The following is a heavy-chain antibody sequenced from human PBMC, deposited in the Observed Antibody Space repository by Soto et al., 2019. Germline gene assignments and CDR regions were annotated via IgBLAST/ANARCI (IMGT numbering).Heavy chain of an antibody. Sequence: SETLSLTCGVSGGTIRSPDWWTWVRQPPGKGLQWIGYVFHTGNTNYNPSLKSRVTISEDASKNQVSLRLTSVTAADTAVYFCAREQYNWKIWGQGTLVTVSS. J-gene: IGHJ4*02. CDR3: AREQYNWKI. D-gene: IGHD1-20*01. CDR2: VFHTGNT. V-gene: IGHV4-4*02. CDR1: GGTIRSPDW.